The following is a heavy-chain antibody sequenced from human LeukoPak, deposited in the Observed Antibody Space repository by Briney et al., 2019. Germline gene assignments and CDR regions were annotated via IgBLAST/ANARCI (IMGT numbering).Heavy chain of an antibody. CDR3: ARVFAVTTRRIDY. Sequence: PSETLSLTCAVYGGSFSGYYWSWIRQPPGKGLEWIGEINHSGSTNYNPSLKSRVTISVDTSKNQFSLKLSSVTAADTAVYYCARVFAVTTRRIDYWGQGTLVTVSS. J-gene: IGHJ4*02. D-gene: IGHD4-17*01. CDR1: GGSFSGYY. V-gene: IGHV4-34*01. CDR2: INHSGST.